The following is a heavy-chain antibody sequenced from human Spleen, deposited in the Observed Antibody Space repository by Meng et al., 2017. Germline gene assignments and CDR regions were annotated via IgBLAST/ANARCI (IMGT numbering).Heavy chain of an antibody. CDR3: ARGGVTTVTSFDS. V-gene: IGHV4-34*01. CDR2: INHSGST. J-gene: IGHJ4*02. D-gene: IGHD4-17*01. CDR1: GVSFSGYY. Sequence: QGHLPQWGAGLLKPSEPLFLTCAVYGVSFSGYYWSWIRQPPGKGLEWIGEINHSGSTYYNPSLKSRVTISVDTSKDQFSLQLSSVTAADTAVYFCARGGVTTVTSFDSWGQGTLVTVSS.